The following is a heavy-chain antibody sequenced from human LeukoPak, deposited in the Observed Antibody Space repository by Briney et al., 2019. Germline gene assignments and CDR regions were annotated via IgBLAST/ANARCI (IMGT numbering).Heavy chain of an antibody. CDR1: GGSFSGYY. J-gene: IGHJ5*02. CDR2: INHSGST. CDR3: ALGRYCSGGSCYPNWFDP. D-gene: IGHD2-15*01. Sequence: SETLSLTCAVYGGSFSGYYWSWIRQPPGTGLEWIGEINHSGSTNYNPSLKSRVTISVDTSKNQFSLKLSSVTAADTAMYYCALGRYCSGGSCYPNWFDPWGQGTLVTVSS. V-gene: IGHV4-34*01.